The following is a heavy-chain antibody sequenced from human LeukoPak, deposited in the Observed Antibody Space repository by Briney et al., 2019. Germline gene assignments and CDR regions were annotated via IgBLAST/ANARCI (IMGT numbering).Heavy chain of an antibody. J-gene: IGHJ4*02. CDR3: ATALYSYAQSYFDY. CDR2: IYGDGST. D-gene: IGHD5-18*01. CDR1: GFTVSSNY. Sequence: GGSLRLSCAVSGFTVSSNYMSWVRQAPGKGLDWVSVIYGDGSTHYADSVKGRFTISRDDSQNTLYLQVNSLRAEDTAVYYCATALYSYAQSYFDYWGQGTLVTVSS. V-gene: IGHV3-53*01.